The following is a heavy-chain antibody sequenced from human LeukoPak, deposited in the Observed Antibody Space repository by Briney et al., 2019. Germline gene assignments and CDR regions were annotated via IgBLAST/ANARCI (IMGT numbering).Heavy chain of an antibody. CDR3: ARDTSGGPYFDY. D-gene: IGHD4-23*01. Sequence: GASVKVSCKASGYTFTRYYMHWVRQAPGQGLEWMGIINPSGGSTSYAQKSQGRVTMTRDTSTSTVYMELSSLRSEDTAVYYCARDTSGGPYFDYWGQGTLVTVAS. V-gene: IGHV1-46*01. J-gene: IGHJ4*02. CDR2: INPSGGST. CDR1: GYTFTRYY.